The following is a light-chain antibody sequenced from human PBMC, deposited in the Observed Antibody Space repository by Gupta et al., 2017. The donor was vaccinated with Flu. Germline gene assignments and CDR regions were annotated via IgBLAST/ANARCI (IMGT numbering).Light chain of an antibody. J-gene: IGKJ1*01. Sequence: ETTLTQSPAFMSATPGDKVNISCKATQDIDDDMNWCQQNPGEAPIFIIQEPTTLVPEISPRFSGSAFGTDFTLSINNIGSEDASYYFCPQHDNFPLTFGQGTKVEIK. V-gene: IGKV5-2*01. CDR2: EPT. CDR1: QDIDDD. CDR3: PQHDNFPLT.